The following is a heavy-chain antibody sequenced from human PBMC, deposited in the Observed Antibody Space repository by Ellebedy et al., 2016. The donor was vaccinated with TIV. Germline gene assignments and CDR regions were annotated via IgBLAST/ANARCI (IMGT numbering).Heavy chain of an antibody. CDR1: GFTFSSYG. CDR2: IRYDGSNK. Sequence: GESLKISFAASGFTFSSYGMHWVRQAPGKGLEWVAFIRYDGSNKYYAVSVKGRFTISRDNSKNTLYLQMNSLRAEDTAVYYCAKIGAAGIPFYYYYYGMDVWGQGTTVTVSS. V-gene: IGHV3-30*02. D-gene: IGHD6-13*01. J-gene: IGHJ6*02. CDR3: AKIGAAGIPFYYYYYGMDV.